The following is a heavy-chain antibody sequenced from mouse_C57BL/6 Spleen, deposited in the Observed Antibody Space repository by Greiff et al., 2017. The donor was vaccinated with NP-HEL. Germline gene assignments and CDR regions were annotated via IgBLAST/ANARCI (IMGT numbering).Heavy chain of an antibody. V-gene: IGHV6-3*01. CDR3: TCLDYYGSFYWYFDV. CDR2: IRLKSDNYAT. CDR1: GFTFSNYW. J-gene: IGHJ1*03. Sequence: EVKVVESGGGLVQPGGSMKLSCVASGFTFSNYWMNWVRQSPEKGLEWVAQIRLKSDNYATHYAESVKGRFTISRDDSKSSVYLQMNNLRAEDTGIYYCTCLDYYGSFYWYFDVWGTGTTVTVSS. D-gene: IGHD1-1*01.